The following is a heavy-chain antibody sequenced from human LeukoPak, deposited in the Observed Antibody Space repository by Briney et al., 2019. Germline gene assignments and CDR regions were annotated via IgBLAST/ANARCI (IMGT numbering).Heavy chain of an antibody. V-gene: IGHV3-43*02. CDR1: GFTFDDYA. CDR2: ISRDGGST. J-gene: IGHJ4*02. D-gene: IGHD3-22*01. CDR3: AKEDSGNYYDSSGYYAFDY. Sequence: GGSLRLSCAASGFTFDDYAMHWVRHAPGKGLEWVSLISRDGGSTYYADSVKGRFTISRDNSKNSLYLQMNSLRTEDTALYYCAKEDSGNYYDSSGYYAFDYWGQGTLVTVSS.